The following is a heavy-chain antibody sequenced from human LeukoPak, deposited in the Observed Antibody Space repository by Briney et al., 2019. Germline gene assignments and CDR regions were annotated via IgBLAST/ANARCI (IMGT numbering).Heavy chain of an antibody. J-gene: IGHJ4*02. D-gene: IGHD3-10*01. CDR1: GYSSSRYG. CDR2: ISGYNGNT. CDR3: ARDPSDYYGSGSFDY. Sequence: ASVRVSCKASGYSSSRYGITWVRQAPGQGLDWMGWISGYNGNTNYAQKLQGRVTMTTDTSTSTAYMDLWSLRSDDTAVYYCARDPSDYYGSGSFDYWGQGTLVTVSS. V-gene: IGHV1-18*01.